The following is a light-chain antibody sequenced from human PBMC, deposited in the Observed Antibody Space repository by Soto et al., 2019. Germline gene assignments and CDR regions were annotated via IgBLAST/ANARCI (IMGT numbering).Light chain of an antibody. Sequence: QSVLTQPPSVSGAPGQRVTISCTGSSSSIGAGYAVYWYQQLPGTAPKLLIYGNSNRPSGVPDRFSGSKSGTSASLAITGLQAEDEADYYCQSYDSSLRGLVIFGGGTKRTVL. V-gene: IGLV1-40*01. CDR2: GNS. CDR3: QSYDSSLRGLVI. CDR1: SSSIGAGYA. J-gene: IGLJ2*01.